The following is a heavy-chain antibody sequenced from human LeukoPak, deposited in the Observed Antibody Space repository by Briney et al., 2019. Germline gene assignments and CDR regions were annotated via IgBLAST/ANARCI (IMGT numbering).Heavy chain of an antibody. D-gene: IGHD4-11*01. Sequence: GGSLRLSCAASGFTFSDYYMSWIRQAPGKGLEWVAVIWYGGSNKYYADSVKGRLTISRDNSKNTLYLQMNSLRAEDTAVYYCAKGETTGGMDVWGKGTTVTVSS. CDR1: GFTFSDYY. V-gene: IGHV3-30*02. J-gene: IGHJ6*04. CDR2: IWYGGSNK. CDR3: AKGETTGGMDV.